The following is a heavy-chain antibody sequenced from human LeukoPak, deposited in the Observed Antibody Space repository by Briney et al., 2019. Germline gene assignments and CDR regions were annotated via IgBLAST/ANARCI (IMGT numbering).Heavy chain of an antibody. CDR1: GGSINNFY. CDR3: ARGVLWFGELLSPNFDY. Sequence: SETLSLTCTVSGGSINNFYWSWIRQPPGKGLEWIGYIYYSGSTNYNPSLKSRVTISVDTSKNPFSLKLSSVTAADTAVYYCARGVLWFGELLSPNFDYWGQGTLVTVSS. V-gene: IGHV4-59*01. CDR2: IYYSGST. D-gene: IGHD3-10*01. J-gene: IGHJ4*02.